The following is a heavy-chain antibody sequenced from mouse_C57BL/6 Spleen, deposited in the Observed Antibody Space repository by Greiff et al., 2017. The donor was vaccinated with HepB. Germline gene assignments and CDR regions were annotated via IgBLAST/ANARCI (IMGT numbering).Heavy chain of an antibody. Sequence: EVQLQESGAELVRPGASVKLSCTASGFNIKDYYMHWVKQRPEQGLEWIGRIDPEDGDTEYAPKFQGKATMTADTSSNTAYLQLSSLTSEDTAVYYCTSPITTVVAGNFDYWGQGTTLTVSS. J-gene: IGHJ2*01. V-gene: IGHV14-1*01. CDR1: GFNIKDYY. D-gene: IGHD1-1*01. CDR2: IDPEDGDT. CDR3: TSPITTVVAGNFDY.